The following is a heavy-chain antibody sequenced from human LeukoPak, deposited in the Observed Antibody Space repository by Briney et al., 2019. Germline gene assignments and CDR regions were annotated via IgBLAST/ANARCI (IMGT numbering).Heavy chain of an antibody. D-gene: IGHD2-15*01. CDR1: GGSFSGYY. Sequence: SETLSLTCAVYGGSFSGYYWSWIRQPPGKGLEWIGEINHSGSTNYNPSLKSRVTISVDTSKNQFSLKLSSVTAADTAVYYCARGPKSYIVVGVAASRWFDPWGQGTLVTVSS. V-gene: IGHV4-34*01. CDR2: INHSGST. J-gene: IGHJ5*02. CDR3: ARGPKSYIVVGVAASRWFDP.